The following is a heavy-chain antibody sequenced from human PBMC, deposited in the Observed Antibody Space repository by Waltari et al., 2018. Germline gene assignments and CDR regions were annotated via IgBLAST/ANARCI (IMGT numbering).Heavy chain of an antibody. Sequence: QVQLQESGPGLVKPSQTLSLTCTVSGGSISSGSYYWSWIRQPAGKGLEWIGRIYTSGITNSNPSLKSRVPISVDTSKNQFSLKLSSVTAADTAVYYCARGPNGSGSYYGHIPLDYWGQGTLVTVSS. J-gene: IGHJ4*02. V-gene: IGHV4-61*02. CDR3: ARGPNGSGSYYGHIPLDY. D-gene: IGHD3-10*01. CDR2: IYTSGIT. CDR1: GGSISSGSYY.